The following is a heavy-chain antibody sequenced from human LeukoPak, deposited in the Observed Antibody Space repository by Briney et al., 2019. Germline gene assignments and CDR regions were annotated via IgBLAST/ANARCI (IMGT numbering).Heavy chain of an antibody. Sequence: GASVKVSCKASGYTFTDYYMHWVRQAPGQGLEWTGWINPNSGGTNYAQKFQGRVTMTRDTSISTAYMEVSRLRSDDTAVYYCARTLFLTGYSAAFDYWGQGTLVTVSS. CDR3: ARTLFLTGYSAAFDY. CDR1: GYTFTDYY. CDR2: INPNSGGT. V-gene: IGHV1-2*02. D-gene: IGHD3-9*01. J-gene: IGHJ4*02.